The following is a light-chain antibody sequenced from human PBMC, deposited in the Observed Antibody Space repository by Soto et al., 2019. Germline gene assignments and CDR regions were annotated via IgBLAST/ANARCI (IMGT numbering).Light chain of an antibody. CDR1: ESVSTSF. Sequence: EIVLTQSPGTLSLSPGERATLSCRASESVSTSFLAWYQHKPGQTPRLLMKATSTRATGIPDRFSGSGSGTAFDLSISRLEPEDLAIYSWQQYGTFPYTFGRGTKVE. V-gene: IGKV3-20*01. CDR2: ATS. J-gene: IGKJ2*01. CDR3: QQYGTFPYT.